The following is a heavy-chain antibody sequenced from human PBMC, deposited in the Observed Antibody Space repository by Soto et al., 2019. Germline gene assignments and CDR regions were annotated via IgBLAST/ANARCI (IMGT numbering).Heavy chain of an antibody. Sequence: QVQLVQSGAEVKKPGSSVKVSCKASGGTFSSYAISWVRQAPGQGLEWMGGIIPIFGTANYAQKFQGRVTITADESTSTAYMELSSLRSEDTAVDYCARSIAAAGLYYYYGMDVWGQGTTVTVSS. CDR2: IIPIFGTA. J-gene: IGHJ6*02. CDR1: GGTFSSYA. CDR3: ARSIAAAGLYYYYGMDV. V-gene: IGHV1-69*12. D-gene: IGHD6-13*01.